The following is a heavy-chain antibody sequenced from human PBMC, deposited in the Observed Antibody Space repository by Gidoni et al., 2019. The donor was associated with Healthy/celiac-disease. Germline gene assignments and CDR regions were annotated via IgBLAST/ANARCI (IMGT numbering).Heavy chain of an antibody. V-gene: IGHV3-21*01. D-gene: IGHD3-3*01. CDR3: ARDKLWSGYYYY. Sequence: EVQLVESGGGLVKPGGSLRLSCAAAGFTFSSYSMNWVSQAPGKGLEWVSSISSSSSYIYYADSVKGRFTISRDNAKNSLYLQMNSLRAEDTAVYYCARDKLWSGYYYYWGQGTLVTVSS. J-gene: IGHJ4*02. CDR1: GFTFSSYS. CDR2: ISSSSSYI.